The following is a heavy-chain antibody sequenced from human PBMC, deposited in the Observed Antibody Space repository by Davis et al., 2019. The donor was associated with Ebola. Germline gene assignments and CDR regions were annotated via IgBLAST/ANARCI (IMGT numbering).Heavy chain of an antibody. D-gene: IGHD3-3*01. Sequence: GESLKISCAASGFTFSSYEMNWVRQAPGKGLEWVSYISSSGSTIYYADSVKGRFTISRDNAKNSLYLQMNSLRAEDTAVYYCARGYDFWSGYYWDCAFDIWGQGTMVTVSS. V-gene: IGHV3-48*03. CDR3: ARGYDFWSGYYWDCAFDI. CDR1: GFTFSSYE. CDR2: ISSSGSTI. J-gene: IGHJ3*02.